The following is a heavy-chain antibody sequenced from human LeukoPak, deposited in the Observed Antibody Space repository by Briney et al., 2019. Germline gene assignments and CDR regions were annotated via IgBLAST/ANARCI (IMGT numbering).Heavy chain of an antibody. CDR3: ARAGITTTGPLFQH. Sequence: GGSLRLSCAASGFTFSSYSMNWVRQAPGKGLEWVSYISSSSSTIYYADSVKGRFTISRDNAKSSLYLQMNSLRAEDTAVYYCARAGITTTGPLFQHWGQGTLVTVSS. J-gene: IGHJ1*01. CDR2: ISSSSSTI. CDR1: GFTFSSYS. V-gene: IGHV3-48*01. D-gene: IGHD6-13*01.